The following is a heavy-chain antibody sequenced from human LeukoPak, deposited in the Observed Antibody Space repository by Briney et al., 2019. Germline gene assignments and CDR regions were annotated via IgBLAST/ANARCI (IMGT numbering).Heavy chain of an antibody. V-gene: IGHV3-74*01. CDR3: ASSRDGYNYMNY. Sequence: GGSLRLSCAASGFTFSSYWTHWVRQAPGKGLVWVSRINGDGTTTSYADSVKGRFTISRDSAKNTLYLQMNSLRAEDTAVYYCASSRDGYNYMNYWGQGTLVTVSS. CDR2: INGDGTTT. D-gene: IGHD5-24*01. CDR1: GFTFSSYW. J-gene: IGHJ4*02.